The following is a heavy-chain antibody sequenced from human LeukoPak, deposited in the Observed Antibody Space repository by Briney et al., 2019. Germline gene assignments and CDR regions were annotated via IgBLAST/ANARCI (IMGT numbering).Heavy chain of an antibody. CDR1: GFTFSSYS. V-gene: IGHV3-48*02. J-gene: IGHJ6*02. CDR3: ARDAGNSGYGMDV. D-gene: IGHD6-19*01. CDR2: ISSSSSTI. Sequence: PGGSLRLSCAASGFTFSSYSMNWVRQAPGKGLEWVSYISSSSSTIYYADSVKGRFTISRDNAKNSLYLQMSSLRDEDTAVYYCARDAGNSGYGMDVWGQGTTVTVSS.